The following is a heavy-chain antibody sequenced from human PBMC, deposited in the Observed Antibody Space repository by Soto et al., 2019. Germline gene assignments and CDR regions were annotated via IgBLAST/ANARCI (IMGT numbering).Heavy chain of an antibody. CDR2: IVVGSGNT. D-gene: IGHD4-17*01. CDR3: AADKEAYGDYYYYYGMDV. V-gene: IGHV1-58*01. J-gene: IGHJ6*02. Sequence: SVKGSCKASGFTFTSSAVQWVRQARGQRLEWIGWIVVGSGNTNYAQKFQERVTITRDMSTSTAYMELSSLRSEDTAVYYCAADKEAYGDYYYYYGMDVWGQGTTVTVSS. CDR1: GFTFTSSA.